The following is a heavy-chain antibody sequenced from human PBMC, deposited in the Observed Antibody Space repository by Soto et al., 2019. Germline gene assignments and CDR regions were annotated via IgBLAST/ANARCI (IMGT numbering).Heavy chain of an antibody. Sequence: SETLSLTCAVSGGSISSSNWWSWVRQPPGKGLEWIGEIYHSGSTNYNPSLKSRVTISVDKSKNQFSLKLSSVTAADTAVYYCARGYYDILTGYYFDYWGQGTLVTVS. V-gene: IGHV4-4*02. D-gene: IGHD3-9*01. CDR1: GGSISSSNW. CDR2: IYHSGST. J-gene: IGHJ4*02. CDR3: ARGYYDILTGYYFDY.